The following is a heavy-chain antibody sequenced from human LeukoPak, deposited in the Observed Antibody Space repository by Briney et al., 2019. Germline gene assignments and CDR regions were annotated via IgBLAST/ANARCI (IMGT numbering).Heavy chain of an antibody. V-gene: IGHV3-23*01. CDR3: AKQGFGC. CDR2: ISGSADNT. J-gene: IGHJ4*02. Sequence: GGSLRLSCTASGFTLSSYAMSWVRQAPGEGLGWVSTISGSADNTNYAEAVKGRFTISRDNSKNTMYLQMNSLRAEDTAVYYCAKQGFGCWGQGTLVTVSS. CDR1: GFTLSSYA.